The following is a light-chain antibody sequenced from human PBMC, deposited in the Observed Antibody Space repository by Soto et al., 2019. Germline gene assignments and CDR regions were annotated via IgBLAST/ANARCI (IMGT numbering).Light chain of an antibody. CDR2: HAS. CDR1: QSVSNTY. Sequence: EIVLTQSPGTLSLSPGERATLSCRTSQSVSNTYLAWYQQKPGQAPRLLIYHASSRATGIPGKFSGSESGTDFTLTISRLEPEDFAVYYCQQYGTSPPVYAFGQGTKLEI. J-gene: IGKJ2*01. CDR3: QQYGTSPPVYA. V-gene: IGKV3-20*01.